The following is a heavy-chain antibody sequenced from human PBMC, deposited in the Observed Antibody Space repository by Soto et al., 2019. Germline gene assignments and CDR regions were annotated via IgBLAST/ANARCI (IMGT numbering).Heavy chain of an antibody. CDR3: SGCSGGACHRNYGMDV. V-gene: IGHV3-21*01. D-gene: IGHD2-15*01. Sequence: EVHLVESGGGLVKPGGSLRLSCAVSGFTFSSCTMNWVRQAAGKGLEWVSSISPSTSHIYYTDSVKGRFTISRDNAKNSLLLQMNSLRAEDTAVYYCSGCSGGACHRNYGMDVWGQGTTVTVSS. J-gene: IGHJ6*02. CDR2: ISPSTSHI. CDR1: GFTFSSCT.